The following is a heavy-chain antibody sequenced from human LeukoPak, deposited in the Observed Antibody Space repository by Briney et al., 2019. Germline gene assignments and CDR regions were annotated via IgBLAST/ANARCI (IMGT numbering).Heavy chain of an antibody. CDR2: IRNKANSYTT. J-gene: IGHJ4*02. CDR1: GFTFSDHA. Sequence: GGALRLSCAASGFTFSDHAMDWVRQAPGKGLEWVGRIRNKANSYTTEYAASVQGRFTVSRDDSKNSLYLQMNSMKTEDTAVYYCTRLVGANDWGQGTLVTVSS. CDR3: TRLVGAND. V-gene: IGHV3-72*01. D-gene: IGHD1-26*01.